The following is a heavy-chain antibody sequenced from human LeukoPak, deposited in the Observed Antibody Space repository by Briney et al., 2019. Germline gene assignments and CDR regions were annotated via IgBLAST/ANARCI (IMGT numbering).Heavy chain of an antibody. J-gene: IGHJ6*02. V-gene: IGHV3-23*01. Sequence: GSLRLSCAASGFTFSSYAMSWVRQTPGKGLEWVSAISGSGGSTYYADSVKGRFTISRDNSKNTLFLQMNSLRVEDTAPYYCAKSVAIYLYYGLDVWGQGTTVTVSS. CDR1: GFTFSSYA. D-gene: IGHD3-3*01. CDR2: ISGSGGST. CDR3: AKSVAIYLYYGLDV.